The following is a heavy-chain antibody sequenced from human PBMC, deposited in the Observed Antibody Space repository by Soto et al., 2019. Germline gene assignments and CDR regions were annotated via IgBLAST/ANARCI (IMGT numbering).Heavy chain of an antibody. Sequence: HPGGSLRLSCSASGFDFSYFVMHWVRQTPVKGLEHVSSISNNGDTTSYADSVKARFIISRDNSKNTVYLQLNSLKTEDTAVYFCVRDWFGSGLSSHYFEYWGQGALVTVPQ. CDR3: VRDWFGSGLSSHYFEY. CDR2: ISNNGDTT. D-gene: IGHD3-10*01. J-gene: IGHJ4*02. V-gene: IGHV3-64D*06. CDR1: GFDFSYFV.